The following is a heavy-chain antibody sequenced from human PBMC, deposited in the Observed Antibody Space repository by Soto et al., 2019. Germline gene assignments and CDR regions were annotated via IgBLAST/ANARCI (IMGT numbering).Heavy chain of an antibody. CDR2: IIPILGIA. CDR3: AREAAYCSSTSCYVAYFQH. V-gene: IGHV1-69*08. CDR1: GGTFSSYT. Sequence: QVQLVQSGAEVKTPGSSVKVSCKASGGTFSSYTISWVRQAHGQGLEWMGRIIPILGIANYAQKFQGRVTITADKSTSTAYMELSSLRSEDTAVYYCAREAAYCSSTSCYVAYFQHWGQGTLVTVSS. J-gene: IGHJ1*01. D-gene: IGHD2-2*01.